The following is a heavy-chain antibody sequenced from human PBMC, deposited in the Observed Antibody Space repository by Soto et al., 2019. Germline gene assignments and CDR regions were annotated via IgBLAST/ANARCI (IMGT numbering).Heavy chain of an antibody. J-gene: IGHJ6*02. CDR1: GFTFSSYA. D-gene: IGHD4-17*01. CDR3: AKDRTTVDHHHGIDV. V-gene: IGHV3-23*01. Sequence: EVQLLESGGGLVQPGGSLRLSCAASGFTFSSYAMTWVRQAPGKGLEWVSGISGGGGSTYYADSVKGRFTISRDNSKNPFFPQMNSLRGGDTAVYFWAKDRTTVDHHHGIDVRGQGTTVTVSS. CDR2: ISGGGGST.